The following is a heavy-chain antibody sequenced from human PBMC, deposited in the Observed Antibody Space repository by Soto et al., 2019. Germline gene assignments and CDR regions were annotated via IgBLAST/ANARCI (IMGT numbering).Heavy chain of an antibody. CDR1: GGSFSGYY. J-gene: IGHJ4*02. CDR3: ARPTVAGTAHVYFDY. V-gene: IGHV4-34*01. Sequence: SETLSLTCAVYGGSFSGYYWSWIRQPPGKGLEWIGEINHSGSTNYNPSLKSRVTISVDTSKNQFSLKLSSVTAADTAVYYCARPTVAGTAHVYFDYWGQGTLVTVAS. D-gene: IGHD6-19*01. CDR2: INHSGST.